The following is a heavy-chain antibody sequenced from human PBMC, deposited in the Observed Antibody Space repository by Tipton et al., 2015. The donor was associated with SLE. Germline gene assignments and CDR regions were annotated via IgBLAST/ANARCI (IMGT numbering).Heavy chain of an antibody. CDR1: GASTSSGRYY. J-gene: IGHJ4*02. Sequence: LRLSCTVSGASTSSGRYYWVWIRQSPGGGLEWIGSIYYTGTTYYSPSLKSRVTISVDTSKNLFSLNVDSVTAADTAVYYCAKYASGTMFEYWGQGTLVTVSS. D-gene: IGHD3-10*01. V-gene: IGHV4-39*07. CDR3: AKYASGTMFEY. CDR2: IYYTGTT.